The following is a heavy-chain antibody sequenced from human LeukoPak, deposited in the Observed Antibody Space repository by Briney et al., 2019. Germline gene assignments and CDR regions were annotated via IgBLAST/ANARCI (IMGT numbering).Heavy chain of an antibody. CDR2: ISAYNGNT. CDR3: ARVLNNWFDP. Sequence: GASVKVSCKASGGTFSSYAISWVRQAPGQGLEWMGWISAYNGNTNYAQKLQGRVTMTTDTSTSTAYMELRSLRSDDTAVYYCARVLNNWFDPWGQGTLVTVSS. CDR1: GGTFSSYA. J-gene: IGHJ5*02. V-gene: IGHV1-18*01. D-gene: IGHD2-15*01.